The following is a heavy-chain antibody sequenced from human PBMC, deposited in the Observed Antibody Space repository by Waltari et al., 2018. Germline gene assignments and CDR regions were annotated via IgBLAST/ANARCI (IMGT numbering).Heavy chain of an antibody. D-gene: IGHD5-12*01. CDR1: GFTLSSYG. Sequence: QVQLVEYGGGVVQPGRSLRPSCAASGFTLSSYGMHWVRQAPGKGLEWVAVIWYDGSNKYYADSVKGRFTISRDNSKNTLYLQMNSLRAEDTAVYYCAKEPKGYSGYGELGYWGQGTLVTVSS. CDR2: IWYDGSNK. CDR3: AKEPKGYSGYGELGY. J-gene: IGHJ4*02. V-gene: IGHV3-33*06.